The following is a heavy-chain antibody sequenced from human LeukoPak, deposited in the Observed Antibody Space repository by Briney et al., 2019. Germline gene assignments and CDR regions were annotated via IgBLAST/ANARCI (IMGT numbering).Heavy chain of an antibody. D-gene: IGHD1-14*01. V-gene: IGHV4-34*01. CDR2: INHSGST. J-gene: IGHJ3*02. Sequence: SETLSLTCAVYGGSFSGYYWSWIRQPPGKGLEWIGEINHSGSTNYNPSLKGRVTISVDTSKNQFSLKLSSVTAADTAVYYCASRTPPIYVDAFDIWGQGTMVTVSS. CDR3: ASRTPPIYVDAFDI. CDR1: GGSFSGYY.